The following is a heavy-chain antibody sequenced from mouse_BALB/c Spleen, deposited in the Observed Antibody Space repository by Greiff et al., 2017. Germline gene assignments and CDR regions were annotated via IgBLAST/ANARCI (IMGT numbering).Heavy chain of an antibody. CDR1: GYTFTSYW. J-gene: IGHJ3*01. CDR2: IYPSDSYT. D-gene: IGHD4-1*01. Sequence: QVHVKQPGAELVRPGASVKLSCKASGYTFTSYWINWVKQRPGQGLEWIGNIYPSDSYTNYNQKFKDKATLTVDKSSSTAYMQLSSPTSEDSAVYYCTYGAGTFAYWGQGTLVTVSA. V-gene: IGHV1-69*02. CDR3: TYGAGTFAY.